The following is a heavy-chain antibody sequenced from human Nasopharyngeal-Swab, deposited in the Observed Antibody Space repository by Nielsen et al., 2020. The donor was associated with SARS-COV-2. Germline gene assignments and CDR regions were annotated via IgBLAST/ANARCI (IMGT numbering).Heavy chain of an antibody. Sequence: GESLKISCAASGFTFSSYAMHWVRQAPGKGLEWVAVISYDGSNKYYADSVKGRFTISRDNSKNTLYLQMNSLRAEDTAVYYCAREDGGDTMIVVVMVYGGQGTLVTVSS. CDR3: AREDGGDTMIVVVMVY. CDR1: GFTFSSYA. V-gene: IGHV3-30*04. J-gene: IGHJ4*02. CDR2: ISYDGSNK. D-gene: IGHD3-22*01.